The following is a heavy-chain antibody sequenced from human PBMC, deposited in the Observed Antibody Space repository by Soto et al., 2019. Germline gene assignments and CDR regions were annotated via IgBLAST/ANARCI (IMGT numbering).Heavy chain of an antibody. CDR2: IYYSGST. Sequence: PSETLSLTCTVSGGSISSSSYYWGWIRQPPGKGLEWIGSIYYSGSTYYNPSLKSRVTISVDTSKNQFSLKLSSVTAADTAVYYCARLSSSWFKGWFYPWGQGTLVTVSS. J-gene: IGHJ5*02. D-gene: IGHD6-13*01. CDR3: ARLSSSWFKGWFYP. CDR1: GGSISSSSYY. V-gene: IGHV4-39*01.